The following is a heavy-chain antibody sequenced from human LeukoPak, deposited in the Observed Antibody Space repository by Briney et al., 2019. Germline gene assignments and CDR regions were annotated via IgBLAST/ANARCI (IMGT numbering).Heavy chain of an antibody. CDR1: GFTFSSYG. J-gene: IGHJ4*02. D-gene: IGHD6-13*01. V-gene: IGHV3-30*18. CDR3: AKETRIALLDY. Sequence: GGSLRLSCAASGFTFSSYGMHWVRQAPGKGLEWVAVISYDGSNKYYADSVKGRFTISRDNSKNTLYLQMNSLRAEDTAVYYCAKETRIALLDYWGQGTLVTVSS. CDR2: ISYDGSNK.